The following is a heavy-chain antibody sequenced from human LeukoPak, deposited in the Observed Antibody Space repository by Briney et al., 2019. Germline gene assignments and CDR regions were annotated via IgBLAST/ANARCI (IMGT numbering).Heavy chain of an antibody. CDR1: GFTFSSYG. D-gene: IGHD3-16*01. V-gene: IGHV3-30*19. Sequence: PGGSLRLSCAASGFTFSSYGMHWVRQAPGKGLEWVAVISYDGSNKYYADSVRGRFTISRDNSKNTLYLQMNSLRAEDTAVYYCARDPLRFLRGNWFDPWGQGTLVTVSS. J-gene: IGHJ5*02. CDR3: ARDPLRFLRGNWFDP. CDR2: ISYDGSNK.